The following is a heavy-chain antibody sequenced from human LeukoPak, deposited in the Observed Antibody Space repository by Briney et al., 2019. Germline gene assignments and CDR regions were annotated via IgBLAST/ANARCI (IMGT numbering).Heavy chain of an antibody. Sequence: SETLSLTCTVSGGSISTYYWNWIRQPPGKGLEWIGYIYHSGSTNYNPSLQSRVTISVDTSKNQLSLNLNSVTAADTAVYYCARGGAARLHFQNWGQGTLVTVSS. CDR1: GGSISTYY. CDR3: ARGGAARLHFQN. V-gene: IGHV4-59*01. D-gene: IGHD6-6*01. J-gene: IGHJ1*01. CDR2: IYHSGST.